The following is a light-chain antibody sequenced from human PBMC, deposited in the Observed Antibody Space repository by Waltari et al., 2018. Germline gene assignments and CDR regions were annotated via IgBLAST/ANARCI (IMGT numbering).Light chain of an antibody. CDR3: LQHNSYPWT. V-gene: IGKV1-17*01. J-gene: IGKJ1*01. Sequence: DIQMTQYPYSLSASVGDTVTITCRASQGISSYLNWFQQKPGKAHKLLIYAASSLESGVPSRFGGSGSSTEFTLTISILQPEVFAAYYCLQHNSYPWTFRQGTNVEIK. CDR2: AAS. CDR1: QGISSY.